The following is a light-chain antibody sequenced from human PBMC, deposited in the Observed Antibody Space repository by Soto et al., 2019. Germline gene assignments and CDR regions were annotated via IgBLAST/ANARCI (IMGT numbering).Light chain of an antibody. CDR2: DVS. J-gene: IGLJ3*02. CDR1: SSDVGGYNY. Sequence: QSALTQPASVSGSPGQSITISCTGTSSDVGGYNYVSWYQQHPGKAPKLMIYDVSNRPSGVSNCFSGSKSGNTASLTISGLQAEDEADYYCSSYTSNSNWVFGGGTKLTVL. CDR3: SSYTSNSNWV. V-gene: IGLV2-14*01.